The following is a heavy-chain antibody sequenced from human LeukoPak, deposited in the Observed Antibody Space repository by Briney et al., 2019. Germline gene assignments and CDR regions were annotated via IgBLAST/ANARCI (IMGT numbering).Heavy chain of an antibody. Sequence: SETLSLTCTVSGGSISSNYWSWIRQSPGKGLEWIGYIYNSGSTNYNPSLKSRVTISVDTSKNQFSLKLSSVTAADTAVYYCARGFSMVRPNFDYWGQGTLVTVSS. CDR2: IYNSGST. CDR1: GGSISSNY. J-gene: IGHJ4*02. CDR3: ARGFSMVRPNFDY. V-gene: IGHV4-59*01. D-gene: IGHD3-10*01.